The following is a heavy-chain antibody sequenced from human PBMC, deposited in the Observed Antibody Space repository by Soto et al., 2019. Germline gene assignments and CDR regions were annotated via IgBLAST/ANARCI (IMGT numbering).Heavy chain of an antibody. V-gene: IGHV3-30*03. Sequence: QVQLVESGGGVLQPGRSLRLSCAASGFTFSSYGMHWVRQAPGKGLEWVAVISYDGSNKYYADSVKGRFTISRDNSKNTLYLQMNSLRAEDTAVYYCATTYYYYGMDVWGQGTTVTVS. CDR2: ISYDGSNK. CDR1: GFTFSSYG. J-gene: IGHJ6*02. CDR3: ATTYYYYGMDV.